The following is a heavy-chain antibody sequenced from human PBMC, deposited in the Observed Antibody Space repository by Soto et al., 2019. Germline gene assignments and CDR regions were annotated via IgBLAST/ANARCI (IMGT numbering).Heavy chain of an antibody. J-gene: IGHJ6*02. CDR2: ISSNGGST. D-gene: IGHD3-10*01. Sequence: PGGSRRLSGSASGFTFSSYAMHWVRQAPGKGLEYVSAISSNGGSTYYADSVKGRFTISRDNSKNTLYLQMSSLRAEDTAVYYCVKGGSGSYYFHYYYGMDVWGQGTTVTVSS. CDR3: VKGGSGSYYFHYYYGMDV. CDR1: GFTFSSYA. V-gene: IGHV3-64D*06.